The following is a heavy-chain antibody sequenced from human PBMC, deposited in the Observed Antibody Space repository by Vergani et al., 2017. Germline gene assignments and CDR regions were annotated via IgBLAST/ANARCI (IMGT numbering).Heavy chain of an antibody. CDR2: IYVSGIT. D-gene: IGHD4-23*01. Sequence: QVQLQESGPGLVKPSQTLSLTCTVSGASINNDFYYWHWIRQPAGKGLEWIGRIYVSGITDYNSPLQSRVSMSVDTSKNKFSLTLTSVTAADTAVYYCARDNKQLRPRALDLCGQGTMVTVSS. V-gene: IGHV4-61*02. J-gene: IGHJ3*01. CDR3: ARDNKQLRPRALDL. CDR1: GASINNDFYY.